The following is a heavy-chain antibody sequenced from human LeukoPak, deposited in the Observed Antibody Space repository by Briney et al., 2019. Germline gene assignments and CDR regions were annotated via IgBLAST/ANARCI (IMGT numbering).Heavy chain of an antibody. CDR2: INSSGSTV. CDR3: ARDRRALITMVRGVIITGGEFDY. Sequence: GGSLRLSCAASGFTFSSYEMNWVRQAPGKGLEWGSYINSSGSTVYYADSVKGRFTISRDNAKHSLYLQMNSLRAWDTAVYYCARDRRALITMVRGVIITGGEFDYWGQGTLVTVSS. CDR1: GFTFSSYE. D-gene: IGHD3-10*01. J-gene: IGHJ4*02. V-gene: IGHV3-48*03.